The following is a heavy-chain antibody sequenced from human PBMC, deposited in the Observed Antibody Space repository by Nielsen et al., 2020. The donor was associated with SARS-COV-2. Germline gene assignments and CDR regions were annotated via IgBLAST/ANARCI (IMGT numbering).Heavy chain of an antibody. CDR1: GYTFTSYA. V-gene: IGHV1-18*01. J-gene: IGHJ5*02. Sequence: ASVKVSCKASGYTFTSYAMHWVRQAPGQRLEWMGWISAYNGNTNYAQKLQGRVTMTTDTSTSTAYMELSSLRSEDTAVYYCATGAAAGTQNWFDPWGQGTLVTVSS. CDR2: ISAYNGNT. D-gene: IGHD6-13*01. CDR3: ATGAAAGTQNWFDP.